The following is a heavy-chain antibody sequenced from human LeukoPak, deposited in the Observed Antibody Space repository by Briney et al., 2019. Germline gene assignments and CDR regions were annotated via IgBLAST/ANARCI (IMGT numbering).Heavy chain of an antibody. J-gene: IGHJ4*02. CDR1: GYTFTGNY. V-gene: IGHV1-69*13. Sequence: GASVKVSCKASGYTFTGNYMHWVRQAPGQGLEWMGGIIPIFGTANYAQKFQGRVTITADESTSTAYMELSSLRSEDTAVYYCASNTYDFWSGYSQNPLDYWGQGTLVSVSS. D-gene: IGHD3-3*01. CDR2: IIPIFGTA. CDR3: ASNTYDFWSGYSQNPLDY.